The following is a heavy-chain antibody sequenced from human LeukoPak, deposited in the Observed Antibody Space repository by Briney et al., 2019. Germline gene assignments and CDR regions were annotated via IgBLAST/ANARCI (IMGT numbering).Heavy chain of an antibody. Sequence: GGSLRLSCAPSGFTVSSNYMNWVRQAPGKGLEWVSVIYSGGSTYYADSVKGRFTISRDNSKNTLYLQMNSLRAEDTAVYYCARHGYSSEFDYWGQGTLVTVSS. CDR3: ARHGYSSEFDY. CDR1: GFTVSSNY. J-gene: IGHJ4*02. CDR2: IYSGGST. V-gene: IGHV3-66*04. D-gene: IGHD6-19*01.